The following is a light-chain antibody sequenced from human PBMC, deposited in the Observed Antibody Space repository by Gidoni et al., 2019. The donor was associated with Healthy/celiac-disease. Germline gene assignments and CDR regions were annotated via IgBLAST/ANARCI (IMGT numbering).Light chain of an antibody. CDR3: QQYGSSPRT. CDR1: PSVSSSY. Sequence: EIVLPQSPGTLSLSPGERATLSCRASPSVSSSYLAWYQQKPGQAPRLLIYGASSRATGIPDRFSGSGSGTDFTLTISRLESEDFAVYYCQQYGSSPRTFGGGTKVEIK. V-gene: IGKV3-20*01. CDR2: GAS. J-gene: IGKJ4*01.